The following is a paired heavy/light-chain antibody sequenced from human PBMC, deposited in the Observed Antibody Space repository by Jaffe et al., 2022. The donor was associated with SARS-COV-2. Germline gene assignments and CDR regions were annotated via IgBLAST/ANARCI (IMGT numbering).Heavy chain of an antibody. J-gene: IGHJ6*03. Sequence: EVQLVESGGALVQPGGSLRLSCVASGFTFNRYYMTWVRQAPGEGLEWVANIQWDGAKEHYLDAVKGRFTISRDNSRNMLYLYMSNLRAEDSGVYYCVRDMDVWGKGTTVTVSS. CDR1: GFTFNRYY. CDR3: VRDMDV. V-gene: IGHV3-7*01. CDR2: IQWDGAKE.
Light chain of an antibody. Sequence: QSVLTQPPSASGTPGQTVTISCSGSSSNIGSYNVNWYQQVPGTAPKLLMSVNSQRPSGVPDRFSGSKSGTSASLAISGLQSEDEGDYYCTTWDATLSGWVFGGGTKLTVL. CDR2: VNS. J-gene: IGLJ3*02. CDR3: TTWDATLSGWV. V-gene: IGLV1-44*01. CDR1: SSNIGSYN.